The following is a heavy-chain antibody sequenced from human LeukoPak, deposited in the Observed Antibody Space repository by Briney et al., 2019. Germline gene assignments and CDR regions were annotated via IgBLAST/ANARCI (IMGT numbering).Heavy chain of an antibody. D-gene: IGHD3-22*01. J-gene: IGHJ4*02. V-gene: IGHV3-7*01. Sequence: PGGSLRLSCAASGFTFSRYWMSWVRQAPGKGLEWVASINQDESAKQYVDSVKGRFTISRDHSKNTLFLQMNSLRTEDTAVYYCAKDQKRGTYYYYDSSGAFDYWGQGTLVTVSS. CDR1: GFTFSRYW. CDR2: INQDESAK. CDR3: AKDQKRGTYYYYDSSGAFDY.